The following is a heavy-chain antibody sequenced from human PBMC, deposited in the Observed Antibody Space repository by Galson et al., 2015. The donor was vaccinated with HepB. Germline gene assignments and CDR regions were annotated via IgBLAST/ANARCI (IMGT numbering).Heavy chain of an antibody. CDR2: INSDASST. V-gene: IGHV3-74*01. CDR1: GFTISTYW. CDR3: ARDRNLYYYNSGGFLS. D-gene: IGHD3-22*01. Sequence: SLRLSCAASGFTISTYWMHWVRQARGKGLVWVSRINSDASSTDYADSVRGRFTISRDNAKNTLYLQMNSLRAEDTAVYYCARDRNLYYYNSGGFLSWGRGTLVTVSS. J-gene: IGHJ4*02.